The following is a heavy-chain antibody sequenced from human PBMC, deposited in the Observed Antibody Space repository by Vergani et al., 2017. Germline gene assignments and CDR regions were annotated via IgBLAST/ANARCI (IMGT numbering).Heavy chain of an antibody. CDR3: ARDVLRDVDWLSARTYFDY. CDR1: GFTFSSYS. CDR2: ISSSSSYI. D-gene: IGHD3-9*01. Sequence: EVQLVESGGGLVKPGGSLRLSCAASGFTFSSYSMNWVRQAPGKGLEWVSSISSSSSYIYYADSVKGRFTISRDNAKNSLYLQMNSLRAEDTAVYYCARDVLRDVDWLSARTYFDYWGQGTLVTVSS. V-gene: IGHV3-21*01. J-gene: IGHJ4*02.